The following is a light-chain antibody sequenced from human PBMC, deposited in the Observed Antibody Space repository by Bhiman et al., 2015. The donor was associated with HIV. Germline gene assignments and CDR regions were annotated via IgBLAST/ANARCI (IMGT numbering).Light chain of an antibody. CDR3: SSKTTSPTFHVL. J-gene: IGLJ2*01. CDR2: SNN. Sequence: QSVLTQPPSASGTPGQRVTISCSGSSSNIGSNTVNWYQQLPGTAPKLLIYSNNQRPSGVPDRFSGSKSGTSASLAITGLQAEDEADYYCSSKTTSPTFHVLFGGGTKLTVL. V-gene: IGLV1-44*01. CDR1: SSNIGSNT.